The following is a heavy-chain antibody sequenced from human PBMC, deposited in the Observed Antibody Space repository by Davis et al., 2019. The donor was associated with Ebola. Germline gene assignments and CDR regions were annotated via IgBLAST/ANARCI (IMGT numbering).Heavy chain of an antibody. Sequence: ASVKVSCKASGYTFTGYYMHWVRQAPGQGLEWMGWINPNSGGTNYAQKFQGWVTMTRDTSISTAYMELSRLRSDDTAVYYCARGPFSIAAAGDLYYYYYGMDVWGQGTTVTVSS. CDR1: GYTFTGYY. J-gene: IGHJ6*02. CDR2: INPNSGGT. D-gene: IGHD6-13*01. V-gene: IGHV1-2*04. CDR3: ARGPFSIAAAGDLYYYYYGMDV.